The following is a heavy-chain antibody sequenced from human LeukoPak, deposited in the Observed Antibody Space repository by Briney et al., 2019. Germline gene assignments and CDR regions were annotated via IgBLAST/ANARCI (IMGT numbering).Heavy chain of an antibody. Sequence: PGGSLRLSCAASGFTFSSYEMNWVRQAPGKGLEWVSYISSSGSTIYYADSVKGRFTISRDNSKNTVYLQMNRLRAEDTAMYYCARVYYGSGSLHYYYYYMDVWGKGTTVTISS. V-gene: IGHV3-48*03. J-gene: IGHJ6*03. D-gene: IGHD3-10*01. CDR3: ARVYYGSGSLHYYYYYMDV. CDR2: ISSSGSTI. CDR1: GFTFSSYE.